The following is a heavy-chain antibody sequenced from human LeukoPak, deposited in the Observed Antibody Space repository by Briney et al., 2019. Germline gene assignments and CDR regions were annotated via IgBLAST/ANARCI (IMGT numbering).Heavy chain of an antibody. CDR2: IKEDGSEK. J-gene: IGHJ4*02. Sequence: PGGSLRLTCAASGFTFSRSWMSWVRQAPGKGLEWVANIKEDGSEKYYVDSVKGRITISRDNARNLLYLQMNSLRAEDTAVYFCARDAKDYYDSSGNYWGQGTLVTVSS. CDR1: GFTFSRSW. V-gene: IGHV3-7*01. D-gene: IGHD3-22*01. CDR3: ARDAKDYYDSSGNY.